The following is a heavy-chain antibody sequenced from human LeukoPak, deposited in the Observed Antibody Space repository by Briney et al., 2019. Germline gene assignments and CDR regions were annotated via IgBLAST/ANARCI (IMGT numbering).Heavy chain of an antibody. CDR2: IYTSGST. Sequence: SETLSLTCTVSGGSISSDYWSWIRQPPGKGLEWIGYIYTSGSTNYNPSLKSRVTISVDTSKNQFSLKLSSVTAADTAVYYCARSRIMVYALDYWGQGTLVTVSS. CDR3: ARSRIMVYALDY. V-gene: IGHV4-4*09. J-gene: IGHJ4*02. D-gene: IGHD2-8*01. CDR1: GGSISSDY.